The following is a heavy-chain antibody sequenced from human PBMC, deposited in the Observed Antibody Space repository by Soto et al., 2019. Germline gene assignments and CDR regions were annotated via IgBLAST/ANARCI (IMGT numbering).Heavy chain of an antibody. V-gene: IGHV1-18*04. CDR3: ARDREYYYDSSGNYYYHYGMDV. Sequence: ASVKVSCKASGYTFTNYGISWVRQAPGQGLEWMGWISGYNGNTKYAQKFQGRVTMTTDTPTNTAYMELRSLRYDDTAVYYCARDREYYYDSSGNYYYHYGMDVWGQGTTVTVSS. D-gene: IGHD3-22*01. CDR2: ISGYNGNT. J-gene: IGHJ6*02. CDR1: GYTFTNYG.